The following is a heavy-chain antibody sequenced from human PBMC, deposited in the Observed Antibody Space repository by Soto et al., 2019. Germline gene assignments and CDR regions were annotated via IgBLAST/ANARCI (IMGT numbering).Heavy chain of an antibody. CDR2: IFSSGST. J-gene: IGHJ4*02. V-gene: IGHV4-4*07. CDR1: GGSINTFY. D-gene: IGHD5-12*01. Sequence: SETLSVTCTVSGGSINTFYWSWVRQPAGKGLEWIGRIFSSGSTSFNPSLESRVAMSVDTSKYHFSLNLSSVTAADMAVYYCAREGSYSAYNFAHGIQLWSFDFWGQGALVTVSS. CDR3: AREGSYSAYNFAHGIQLWSFDF.